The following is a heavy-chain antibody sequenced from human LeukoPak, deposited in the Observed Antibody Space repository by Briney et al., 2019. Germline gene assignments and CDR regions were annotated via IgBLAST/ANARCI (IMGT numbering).Heavy chain of an antibody. CDR1: GFNFSTYG. D-gene: IGHD1-7*01. Sequence: GRSLRLSCAASGFNFSTYGMHWVRQAPGKGLDWVAVIWYDGSNKYYADSVKGRFTISRDNSKNTLYLQINSLRAEDTAVYYCAKADGLELGYWGQGTLVTVSS. V-gene: IGHV3-33*06. CDR2: IWYDGSNK. CDR3: AKADGLELGY. J-gene: IGHJ4*02.